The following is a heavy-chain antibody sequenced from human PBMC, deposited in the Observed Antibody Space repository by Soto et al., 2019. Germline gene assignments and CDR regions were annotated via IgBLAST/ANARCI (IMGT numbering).Heavy chain of an antibody. D-gene: IGHD3-22*01. CDR2: TSYSGSDE. CDR3: AKEVRYYYDSSGVDAFDI. J-gene: IGHJ3*02. V-gene: IGHV3-30*18. CDR1: GFTFGSYG. Sequence: QVQLVESGGGVVQPGRSLRLSCAASGFTFGSYGMHWVRQAPGKGLEWVAVTSYSGSDEYYADSVKGQYTIYRDNSKDMVYLQMNRLSTEDTAVYYCAKEVRYYYDSSGVDAFDIWGQGTMVTVSS.